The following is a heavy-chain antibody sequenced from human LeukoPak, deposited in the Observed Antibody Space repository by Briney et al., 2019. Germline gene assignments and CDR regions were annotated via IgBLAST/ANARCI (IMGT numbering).Heavy chain of an antibody. CDR1: GFTFSTYG. CDR2: ISNDGSNK. J-gene: IGHJ4*02. V-gene: IGHV3-30*03. CDR3: AREVRSRSYHFDY. Sequence: PPGGSLRLSCAASGFTFSTYGMHWVRQAPGKGLEGVAVISNDGSNKKYADSVKGRFTNSRDNAKNSLYLQMNSLRAEDTAVYYCAREVRSRSYHFDYWGQGTLVTVSS. D-gene: IGHD1-26*01.